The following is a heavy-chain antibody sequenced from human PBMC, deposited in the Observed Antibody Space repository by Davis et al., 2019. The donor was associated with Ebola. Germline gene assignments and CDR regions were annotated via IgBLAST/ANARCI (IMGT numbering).Heavy chain of an antibody. Sequence: GESLKISCAASGFTFSSYAMSWVRQAPGKGLEWVSSISSSSSYIYYADSVKGRFTISRDNAKNSLYLQMNSLRAEDTAVYYCAREVVTGSWFDPWGQGTLVTVSS. D-gene: IGHD4-23*01. CDR1: GFTFSSYA. V-gene: IGHV3-21*01. CDR3: AREVVTGSWFDP. CDR2: ISSSSSYI. J-gene: IGHJ5*02.